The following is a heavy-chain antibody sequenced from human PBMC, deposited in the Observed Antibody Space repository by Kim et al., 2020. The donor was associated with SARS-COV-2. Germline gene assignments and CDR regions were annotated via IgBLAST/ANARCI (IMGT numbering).Heavy chain of an antibody. D-gene: IGHD6-13*01. J-gene: IGHJ6*02. V-gene: IGHV3-30*18. Sequence: GGSLRLSCAASGFTFSSYGMHWVRQAPGKGLEWVAVISYDGSNKYYADYVKGRFTISRDNSKNTLYLQMNSLRAEDTAVYDCAKAGYSSRGPHYYYYGMDVYVQGTTLTVSS. CDR2: ISYDGSNK. CDR1: GFTFSSYG. CDR3: AKAGYSSRGPHYYYYGMDV.